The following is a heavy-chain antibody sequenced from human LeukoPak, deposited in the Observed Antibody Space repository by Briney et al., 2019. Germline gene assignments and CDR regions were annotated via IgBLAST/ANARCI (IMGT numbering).Heavy chain of an antibody. CDR2: IKQDESEK. J-gene: IGHJ5*02. CDR1: GFTFSSYW. V-gene: IGHV3-7*03. CDR3: ARERYSSGWYIIDP. D-gene: IGHD6-19*01. Sequence: GGSLRLSCAASGFTFSSYWMSWVRQAPGKGLEWVANIKQDESEKYYVDSVKGRFTISRDNAKNSLYLQMNSLRAEDTAVYYCARERYSSGWYIIDPWGQGTLVTVSS.